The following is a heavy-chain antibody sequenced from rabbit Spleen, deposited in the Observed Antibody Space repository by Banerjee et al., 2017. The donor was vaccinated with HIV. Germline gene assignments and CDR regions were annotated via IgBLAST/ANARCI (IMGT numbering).Heavy chain of an antibody. V-gene: IGHV1S45*01. CDR1: GFSFSSSYW. CDR3: ARDLVGVIGWNFYL. J-gene: IGHJ4*01. CDR2: INAATGKP. D-gene: IGHD1-1*01. Sequence: QEQLEESGGDLVKPEGSLTLTCTASGFSFSSSYWICWVRQAPGKGLEWIACINAATGKPVYATWAKGRFTISRTSSTTVTLRMTSLTAADRAAYFCARDLVGVIGWNFYLRGPGTLVTVS.